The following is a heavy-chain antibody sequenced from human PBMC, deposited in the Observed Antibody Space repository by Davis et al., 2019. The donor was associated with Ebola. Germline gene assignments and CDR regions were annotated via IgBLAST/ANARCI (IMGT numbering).Heavy chain of an antibody. Sequence: ASVKVSCKASGYTFTGYYIHWVRQAPGHGFEWMGWMNPNSANTGYAQKFQGRVTITADESTRTAYMELSSLRSEDTAMYYCARESGEHTSMAKPFDYWGQGTLVTVSS. D-gene: IGHD5-18*01. CDR3: ARESGEHTSMAKPFDY. CDR2: MNPNSANT. J-gene: IGHJ4*02. CDR1: GYTFTGYY. V-gene: IGHV1-8*03.